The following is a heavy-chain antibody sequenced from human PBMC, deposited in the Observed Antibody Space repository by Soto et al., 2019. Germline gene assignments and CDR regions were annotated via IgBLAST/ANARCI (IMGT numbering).Heavy chain of an antibody. V-gene: IGHV4-59*01. J-gene: IGHJ3*02. CDR2: IYYSGST. CDR3: ARGYCSGGSCYSGAFDI. Sequence: PSETLSLTCTVSGGSISSYYWSWIRQPQGKGLEWSGYIYYSGSTNYNPSLKSRVTISVDTSKNQFSLTRSPVTAADTAVYYCARGYCSGGSCYSGAFDIWGQGTMVTVSS. D-gene: IGHD2-15*01. CDR1: GGSISSYY.